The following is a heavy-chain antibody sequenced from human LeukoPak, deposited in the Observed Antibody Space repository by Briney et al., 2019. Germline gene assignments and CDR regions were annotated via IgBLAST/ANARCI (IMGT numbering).Heavy chain of an antibody. CDR3: ARDLDYYDSSGYQDDY. Sequence: GESLKISRKGSGYSFTSYWMHWVRQAPGKGLVWVSRINSDGSSTSYADSVKGRFTISRDNAKNTLYLQMNSLRAEDTAVYYCARDLDYYDSSGYQDDYWGQGTLVTVSS. D-gene: IGHD3-22*01. CDR2: INSDGSST. J-gene: IGHJ4*02. V-gene: IGHV3-74*01. CDR1: GYSFTSYW.